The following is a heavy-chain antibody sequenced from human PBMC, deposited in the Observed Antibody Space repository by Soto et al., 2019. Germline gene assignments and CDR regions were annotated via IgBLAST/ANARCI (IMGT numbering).Heavy chain of an antibody. Sequence: PSETLSLTCSVCGGVISGYHWNWVRQAPGKGLEWIGYINYNGNPNYNPSLKSRVTISVDSSKNQFSLKLSSVTAADTAVYYCSTYRVRSGGPASWGQGTLVTVSS. D-gene: IGHD2-8*02. CDR2: INYNGNP. CDR3: STYRVRSGGPAS. V-gene: IGHV4-59*03. J-gene: IGHJ5*02. CDR1: GGVISGYH.